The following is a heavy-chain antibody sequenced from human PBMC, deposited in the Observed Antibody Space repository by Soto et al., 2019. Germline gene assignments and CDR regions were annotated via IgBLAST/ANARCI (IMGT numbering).Heavy chain of an antibody. CDR1: GGSFSGYY. J-gene: IGHJ5*02. Sequence: QVQLQQWGAGLLKPSETLSLTCAVYGGSFSGYYWSWIRQPPEKGLEWIGEINHSGSTNYNPSLKSRVTISVDTSKNQFSLKLSSVTAADTAVYYCARDVVMVYAARFDPWGQGTLVTVSS. CDR3: ARDVVMVYAARFDP. V-gene: IGHV4-34*01. D-gene: IGHD2-8*01. CDR2: INHSGST.